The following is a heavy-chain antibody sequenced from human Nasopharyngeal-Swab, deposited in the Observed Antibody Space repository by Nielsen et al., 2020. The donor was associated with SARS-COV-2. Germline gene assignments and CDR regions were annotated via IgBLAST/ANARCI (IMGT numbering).Heavy chain of an antibody. CDR3: ARRQSSDYPFDY. CDR2: IYAEGGSP. Sequence: ASVKVSCKASGYSFTKYYIHWVRQGPGQGLEWMGAIYAEGGSPDYAQKFQGRVTLTRDRSTSTVYMDLSSLRSEDTAVYYCARRQSSDYPFDYWGQGTLVTVSS. CDR1: GYSFTKYY. D-gene: IGHD3-22*01. V-gene: IGHV1-46*01. J-gene: IGHJ4*02.